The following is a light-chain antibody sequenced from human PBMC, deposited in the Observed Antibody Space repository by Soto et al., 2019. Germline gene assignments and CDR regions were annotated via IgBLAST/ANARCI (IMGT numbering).Light chain of an antibody. CDR1: QSVSSSY. V-gene: IGKV3-20*01. CDR3: QQYGSSPRT. J-gene: IGKJ1*01. Sequence: EIVLTQSPGTLSLSPGERATLSCRASQSVSSSYLAWYQQKLGQAPRLLIYGASSRATGIPDRFSGSGSGTDFILTISRLEPEDFAVYYCQQYGSSPRTFGQGTKVDIK. CDR2: GAS.